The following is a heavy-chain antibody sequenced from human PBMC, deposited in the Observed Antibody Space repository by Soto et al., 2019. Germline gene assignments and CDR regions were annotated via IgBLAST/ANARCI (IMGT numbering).Heavy chain of an antibody. CDR3: AKDGIRGIHIDN. Sequence: VQLLESGGGLVQPGGSLRLSCAASGLTFSSYPMSWVRQAPGKGLQWVSSISVSAGTTYYADSVKGRFTISRDNSKNTLYLQMNSLRAEDTAVYYCAKDGIRGIHIDNWGQGTLVTVSS. CDR1: GLTFSSYP. J-gene: IGHJ4*02. CDR2: ISVSAGTT. V-gene: IGHV3-23*01.